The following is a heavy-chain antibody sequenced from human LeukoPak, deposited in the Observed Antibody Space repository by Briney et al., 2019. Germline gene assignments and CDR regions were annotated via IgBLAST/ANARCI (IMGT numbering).Heavy chain of an antibody. D-gene: IGHD2-15*01. CDR3: ARGYCSGGRCYHDFDY. J-gene: IGHJ4*02. V-gene: IGHV4-59*01. CDR2: IHYSGSP. CDR1: GGSISSYY. Sequence: PSETLSLTCTVSGGSISSYYWSWIRQPPGKGLEWIEFIHYSGSPKYNPSLKSRVTISVDTSKNQFSLRLSSVTAADTAVYYCARGYCSGGRCYHDFDYWGQGTLVTVSS.